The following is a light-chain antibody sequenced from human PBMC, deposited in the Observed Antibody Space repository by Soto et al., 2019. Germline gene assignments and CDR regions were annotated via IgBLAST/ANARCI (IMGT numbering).Light chain of an antibody. V-gene: IGKV1-9*01. CDR2: AAS. Sequence: IQLTQSPSSLSASVGDRVTITCRASQAISSYLAWYQQKPGKAPKLLISAASTLQSGVPSRFSGSGSGTDFTLTISSLQTEDFATYYCQQLNSYPWTFGQGTKVEIK. CDR1: QAISSY. CDR3: QQLNSYPWT. J-gene: IGKJ1*01.